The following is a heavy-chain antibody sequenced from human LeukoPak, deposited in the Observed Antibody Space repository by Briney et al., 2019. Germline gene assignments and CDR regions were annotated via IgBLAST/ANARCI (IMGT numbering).Heavy chain of an antibody. CDR1: GGTFSSYA. D-gene: IGHD2-15*01. Sequence: ASVKVSCKASGGTFSSYAISWVRQAPGQGLEWMGRIIPILGIANYAQKFQGRVTITADKSTSTAYMGLSSLRSEDTAVYYCARDPECSGGSCYSNWGQGTLVTVSS. J-gene: IGHJ4*02. V-gene: IGHV1-69*04. CDR3: ARDPECSGGSCYSN. CDR2: IIPILGIA.